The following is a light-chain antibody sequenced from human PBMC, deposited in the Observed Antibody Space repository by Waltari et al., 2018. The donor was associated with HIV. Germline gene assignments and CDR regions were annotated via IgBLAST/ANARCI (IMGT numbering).Light chain of an antibody. V-gene: IGLV1-40*01. J-gene: IGLJ3*02. CDR2: GN. Sequence: QSVLTQPPSVSGAPGQTVTISCTGSSSNIGARFDVHWYQQIPGTAPKLLIVGNQRPPGFPDRVSGAKSGPSASLAITGLQAEDEADYYFQTYDSSLSGFWVFGGGTKLAVL. CDR3: QTYDSSLSGFWV. CDR1: SSNIGARFD.